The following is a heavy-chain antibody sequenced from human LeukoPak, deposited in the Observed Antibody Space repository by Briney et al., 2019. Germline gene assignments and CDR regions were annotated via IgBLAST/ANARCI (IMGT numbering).Heavy chain of an antibody. Sequence: ASVKVSCKASGYTFTSYDINWVRQATGQGLEWMGWMNPNSGNTGCAQKFQGRVTMTRNTSISTAYMELSSLRSEDTAVYYCARGANMDTAMVYWGQGTLVTVSS. CDR1: GYTFTSYD. J-gene: IGHJ4*02. D-gene: IGHD5-18*01. CDR2: MNPNSGNT. CDR3: ARGANMDTAMVY. V-gene: IGHV1-8*01.